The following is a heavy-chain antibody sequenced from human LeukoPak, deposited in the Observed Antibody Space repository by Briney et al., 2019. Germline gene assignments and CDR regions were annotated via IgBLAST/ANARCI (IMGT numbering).Heavy chain of an antibody. CDR2: ISGSGGST. CDR3: AKDADYDILTGYYRGGGYFDY. V-gene: IGHV3-23*01. D-gene: IGHD3-9*01. J-gene: IGHJ4*02. Sequence: PGGSLRLSCAASGFTFSSYAMSWVRQAPGKGLEWVSAISGSGGSTYYADSVKGRFTISRDNSKNTLYLQMNSLRAEDTAVYYCAKDADYDILTGYYRGGGYFDYWGQGTLVAVSS. CDR1: GFTFSSYA.